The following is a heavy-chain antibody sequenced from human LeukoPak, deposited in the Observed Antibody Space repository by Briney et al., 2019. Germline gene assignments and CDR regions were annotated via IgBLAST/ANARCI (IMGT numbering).Heavy chain of an antibody. J-gene: IGHJ4*02. D-gene: IGHD7-27*01. Sequence: GGSLRLSCAASGFTCSDHYMDWVRQAPGKGLEWVSYISSSGSTIYYADSVKGRFTISRDNAKNSLYLQMNNLRAEDTAVYYCARHSPNWGYPFDYWGQGTLVTVSS. CDR3: ARHSPNWGYPFDY. V-gene: IGHV3-11*01. CDR1: GFTCSDHY. CDR2: ISSSGSTI.